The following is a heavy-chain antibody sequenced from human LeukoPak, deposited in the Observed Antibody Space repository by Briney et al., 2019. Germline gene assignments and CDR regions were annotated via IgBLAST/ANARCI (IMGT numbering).Heavy chain of an antibody. J-gene: IGHJ3*02. D-gene: IGHD3-22*01. Sequence: SGGSLRLSCAASGFTFRNYAMNWVRQAPGKGVEWVSGISVSGGSTYYADSVKGRFTISRDNSKNTLYLQMNSLRAEDTAVYYCAKDTGSSGYYYISDGFDIWGQGTMVTVSS. CDR1: GFTFRNYA. V-gene: IGHV3-23*01. CDR3: AKDTGSSGYYYISDGFDI. CDR2: ISVSGGST.